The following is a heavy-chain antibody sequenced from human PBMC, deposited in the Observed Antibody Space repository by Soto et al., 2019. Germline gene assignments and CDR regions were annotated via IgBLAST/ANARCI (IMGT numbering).Heavy chain of an antibody. Sequence: PSETLSLTCSVSGGTISGYYWTWIRQPAGKGPEWIGRIYSSGNTKYNPSLQSRVTMSLDTSNNQFSLRLTSVTAADTAVYYCARGQRFSDWFDPWGQGTLVTVS. CDR2: IYSSGNT. CDR1: GGTISGYY. D-gene: IGHD3-3*01. J-gene: IGHJ5*02. CDR3: ARGQRFSDWFDP. V-gene: IGHV4-4*07.